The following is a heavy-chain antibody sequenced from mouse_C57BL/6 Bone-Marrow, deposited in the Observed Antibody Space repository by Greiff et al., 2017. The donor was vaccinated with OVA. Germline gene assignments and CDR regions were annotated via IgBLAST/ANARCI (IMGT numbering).Heavy chain of an antibody. D-gene: IGHD1-1*01. CDR2: ISYDGSN. J-gene: IGHJ1*03. CDR1: GYSITSGYY. V-gene: IGHV3-6*01. CDR3: ARGGTVVWDFDV. Sequence: ESGPGLVKPSQSLSLTCSVTGYSITSGYYWNWIRQFPGNKLEWMGYISYDGSNNYNPSLKNRISITRDTSKNQFFLKLNSVTTEDTATYYCARGGTVVWDFDVWGTGTTVTVSS.